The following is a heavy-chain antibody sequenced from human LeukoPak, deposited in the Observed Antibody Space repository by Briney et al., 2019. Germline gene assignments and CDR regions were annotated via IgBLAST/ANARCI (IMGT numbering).Heavy chain of an antibody. CDR1: GFTLSNYG. D-gene: IGHD2-8*02. V-gene: IGHV3-23*01. J-gene: IGHJ4*02. CDR2: ISGSGFNT. Sequence: GGSLRLSCAGSGFTLSNYGMSWVRQAPGKGLEWVSSISGSGFNTFYSDSVRGRFTISRDNSKSTLSLQMNSLRAEDTAIYYCATYRQVLLPFESWGQGTLVTVSS. CDR3: ATYRQVLLPFES.